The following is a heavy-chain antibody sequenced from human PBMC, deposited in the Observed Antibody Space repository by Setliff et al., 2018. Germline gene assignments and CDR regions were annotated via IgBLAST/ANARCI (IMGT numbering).Heavy chain of an antibody. CDR1: GYTFTSYA. Sequence: ASVKVSCKASGYTFTSYAMHWVRQAPGQRLEWMGWINAGNGNTKYSQKFQGRVTITRDTSASTAYMELSSMRSEDTAVYYCARDGFEIVVVPAAIYYYYYMDVWGKGTTVTVSS. CDR2: INAGNGNT. D-gene: IGHD2-2*01. V-gene: IGHV1-3*01. J-gene: IGHJ6*03. CDR3: ARDGFEIVVVPAAIYYYYYMDV.